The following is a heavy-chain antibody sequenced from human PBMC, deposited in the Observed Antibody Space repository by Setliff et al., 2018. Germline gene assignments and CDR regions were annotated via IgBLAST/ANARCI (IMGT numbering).Heavy chain of an antibody. D-gene: IGHD1-1*01. Sequence: SETLSLTCTVSGGSISSGVYYWAWIRQPPGKGLEWIGRIYYRGDTCYNASLKSRLTLSVDTSKNQVSLNLRSVTAADTAVYYCARTGTYRYFDYWGQGTQVTVSS. J-gene: IGHJ4*02. CDR3: ARTGTYRYFDY. V-gene: IGHV4-39*01. CDR2: IYYRGDT. CDR1: GGSISSGVYY.